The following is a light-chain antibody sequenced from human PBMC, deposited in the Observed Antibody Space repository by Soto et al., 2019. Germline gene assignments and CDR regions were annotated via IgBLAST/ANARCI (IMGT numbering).Light chain of an antibody. CDR2: AAS. J-gene: IGKJ3*01. CDR3: QQANCFPFT. V-gene: IGKV1-12*01. Sequence: DIQMTQSPSSVSASVGDRVTITCRASHGVSSWLAWYQQKPGKAPKLLIYAASSLQSGVPSRFSGSGSGAYFTLTISSLQPEDFATYYCQQANCFPFTFGPGTKVDIK. CDR1: HGVSSW.